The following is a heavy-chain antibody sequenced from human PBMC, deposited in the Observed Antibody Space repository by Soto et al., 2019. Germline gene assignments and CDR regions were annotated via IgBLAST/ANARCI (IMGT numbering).Heavy chain of an antibody. CDR1: GFTFGVYA. CDR2: IRSKAYGGTT. D-gene: IGHD1-7*01. Sequence: GGSLRLSCTASGFTFGVYAMSWFRRAPGKGLEWVGFIRSKAYGGTTEYAASVKGRFTISRDDSKSIAYLQMNSLKTEDTAVYYCTRGPIGITGTTFVDYWGQGTLVTVSS. V-gene: IGHV3-49*03. CDR3: TRGPIGITGTTFVDY. J-gene: IGHJ4*02.